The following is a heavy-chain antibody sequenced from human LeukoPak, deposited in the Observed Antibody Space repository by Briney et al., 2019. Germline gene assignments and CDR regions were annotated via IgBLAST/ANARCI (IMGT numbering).Heavy chain of an antibody. Sequence: SETLSLTCTVSGGSISSSSYYWGWIRQPPGKGLEWLGSIYYSGSTYYNPSLKSRVTISVDTSKNQFSLKLSSVTAADTAVYYCARHRADYYGSGRRGVGYFDYWGQGTLVTVSS. CDR2: IYYSGST. CDR3: ARHRADYYGSGRRGVGYFDY. V-gene: IGHV4-39*01. D-gene: IGHD3-10*01. CDR1: GGSISSSSYY. J-gene: IGHJ4*02.